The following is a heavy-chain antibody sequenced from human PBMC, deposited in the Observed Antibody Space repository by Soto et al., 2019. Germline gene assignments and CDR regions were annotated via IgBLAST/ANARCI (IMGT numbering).Heavy chain of an antibody. CDR2: ISAYNGNT. V-gene: IGHV1-18*04. Sequence: ASVKVSCKASGYTFSDYAITGVRQAPGQGLEWMGWISAYNGNTKYAQKFQGRVTMTTDTSTNTAHMELRSLGSDDAAVYYCARAGPSSPVYALLLHWFDPWGQGTLVTVSS. CDR3: ARAGPSSPVYALLLHWFDP. D-gene: IGHD2-8*01. CDR1: GYTFSDYA. J-gene: IGHJ5*02.